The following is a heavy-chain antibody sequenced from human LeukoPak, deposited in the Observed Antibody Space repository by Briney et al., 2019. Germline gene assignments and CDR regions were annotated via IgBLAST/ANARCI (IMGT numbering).Heavy chain of an antibody. CDR2: ISVSSSTI. Sequence: GGSLRLSCAVSGFTFNSYNMNWVRQAPGKGLEWVSYISVSSSTIYYADSVKGRFTISRDNAKNSLYLQMNSLRDDDTAVYYCARLGLGYYFDYWGQGTVVTVSS. J-gene: IGHJ4*02. CDR1: GFTFNSYN. V-gene: IGHV3-48*02. CDR3: ARLGLGYYFDY. D-gene: IGHD5-12*01.